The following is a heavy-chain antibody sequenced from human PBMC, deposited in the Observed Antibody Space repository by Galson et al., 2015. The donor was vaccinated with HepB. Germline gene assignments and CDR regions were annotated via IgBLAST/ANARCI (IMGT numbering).Heavy chain of an antibody. D-gene: IGHD4-17*01. J-gene: IGHJ4*01. CDR1: GFTFSSYR. V-gene: IGHV3-48*04. Sequence: SLRLSCAASGFTFSSYRLNWVRQAPGKGLEWVSYISSSSSPIYYADSVKGRFTISRDNARNSLYLQMNSLRAEDTAVYYCASDVYGDYGYDYWGHGTLVTVSS. CDR2: ISSSSSPI. CDR3: ASDVYGDYGYDY.